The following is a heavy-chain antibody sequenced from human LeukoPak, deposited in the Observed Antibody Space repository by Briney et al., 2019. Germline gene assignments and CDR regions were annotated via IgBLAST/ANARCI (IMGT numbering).Heavy chain of an antibody. CDR3: AKDVGTGGMEV. V-gene: IGHV1-24*01. CDR1: GYSLTELS. Sequence: ASVKVSCKVSGYSLTELSIHWVRQAPGKGLEWMGGFGLEDGETIYAQRFQGRVTMTEDTSTDTAYMQLSSLTSEDTAVYYCAKDVGTGGMEVWRQGT. CDR2: FGLEDGET. J-gene: IGHJ6*02. D-gene: IGHD3/OR15-3a*01.